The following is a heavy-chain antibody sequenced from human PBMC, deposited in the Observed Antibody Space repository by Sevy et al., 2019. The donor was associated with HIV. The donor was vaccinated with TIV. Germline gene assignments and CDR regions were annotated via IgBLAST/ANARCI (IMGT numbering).Heavy chain of an antibody. CDR2: ISGSSSYI. CDR1: GFTFNIYS. Sequence: GGSLRLSCAASGFTFNIYSMNWVRQAPGKGLEWVSSISGSSSYIFYADSVKGRFTISRDNARHFVYLEMNSLRPEDTAFYYCAKDINRGCDGVNCYSYYYYFYGLDVWGQGTTVTVSS. CDR3: AKDINRGCDGVNCYSYYYYFYGLDV. J-gene: IGHJ6*02. V-gene: IGHV3-21*04. D-gene: IGHD2-21*01.